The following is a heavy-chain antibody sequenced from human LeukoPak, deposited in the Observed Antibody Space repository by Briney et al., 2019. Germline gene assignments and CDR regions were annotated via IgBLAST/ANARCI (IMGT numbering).Heavy chain of an antibody. CDR3: TRDFTRHGYCSGGNCYSVNY. Sequence: PGGSLRLSCAASGFTFSSYSMNWVRQAPGKGLEWVSSISSSSSYIYYADSVKGRFTISRDNAKNSLYLQMNSLRAEDTAVYYCTRDFTRHGYCSGGNCYSVNYWGQGTLVTVSS. CDR1: GFTFSSYS. D-gene: IGHD2-15*01. CDR2: ISSSSSYI. J-gene: IGHJ4*02. V-gene: IGHV3-21*01.